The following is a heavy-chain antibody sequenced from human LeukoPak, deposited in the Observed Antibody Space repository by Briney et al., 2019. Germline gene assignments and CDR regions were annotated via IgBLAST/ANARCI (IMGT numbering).Heavy chain of an antibody. V-gene: IGHV4-31*03. CDR2: IYYSGST. D-gene: IGHD3-16*01. CDR3: ARKKNGGVYPAKYFFDY. Sequence: PSETLSLTCTVSGGSISSGGYYWSWIRQHPGKGLEWIGYIYYSGSTYYNPSLKSRVTISVDTSKNQFSLKLSSVTAADTAVYYWARKKNGGVYPAKYFFDYGGQGPVVTASS. CDR1: GGSISSGGYY. J-gene: IGHJ4*02.